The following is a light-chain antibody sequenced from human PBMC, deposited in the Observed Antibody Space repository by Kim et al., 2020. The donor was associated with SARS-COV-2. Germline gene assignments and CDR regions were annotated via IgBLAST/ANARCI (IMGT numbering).Light chain of an antibody. Sequence: SQGQTASITCSGDELGDKYVFWYQQKPGQSPVLVIYQDTKRPSGIPERFSASNSGNTATLTISATQATDEADYYCQAWDSGTAVVFGEGTQLTVL. CDR1: ELGDKY. J-gene: IGLJ2*01. CDR3: QAWDSGTAVV. V-gene: IGLV3-1*01. CDR2: QDT.